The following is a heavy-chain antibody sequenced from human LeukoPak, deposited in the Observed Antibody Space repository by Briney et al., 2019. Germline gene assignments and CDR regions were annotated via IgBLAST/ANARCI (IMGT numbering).Heavy chain of an antibody. J-gene: IGHJ5*02. CDR1: GGSISSYY. D-gene: IGHD3-10*01. CDR3: ARVGYYGSGLGWFDP. CDR2: IYYSGST. Sequence: SETLSLTCTVSGGSISSYYGSWIRQPPGKGLEWIGYIYYSGSTNYNPSLKSRVTISVDTSKNQFSPKLSSVTAADTAVYYCARVGYYGSGLGWFDPWGQGTLVTVSS. V-gene: IGHV4-59*01.